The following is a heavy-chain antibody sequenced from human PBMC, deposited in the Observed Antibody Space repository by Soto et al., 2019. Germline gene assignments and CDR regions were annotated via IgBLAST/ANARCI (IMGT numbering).Heavy chain of an antibody. CDR3: AKDLRSTRTYGSGKNRFYYYYYMDV. Sequence: GGSLRLSCAASGFTFDDYAMHWVRQAPGKGLEWVSGISWNSGSIGYADSVKGRFTISRDNAKNSLYLQMNSLRAEDTALYYCAKDLRSTRTYGSGKNRFYYYYYMDVWGKGTTVTVSS. CDR1: GFTFDDYA. CDR2: ISWNSGSI. J-gene: IGHJ6*03. V-gene: IGHV3-9*01. D-gene: IGHD2-15*01.